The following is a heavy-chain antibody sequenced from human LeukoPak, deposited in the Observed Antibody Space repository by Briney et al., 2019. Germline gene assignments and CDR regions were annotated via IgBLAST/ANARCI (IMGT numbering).Heavy chain of an antibody. V-gene: IGHV4-34*01. CDR1: GGSFSGYY. Sequence: SSETLSLTCAVYGGSFSGYYWSWIRQPPGKGLEWIGEINHSGSTNYNPSLKSRVTMSVDTSKNQFSLKLSSVTAADTAVYYCARDPPASIAARPSQYNWFDPWGQGTLVTVSS. CDR3: ARDPPASIAARPSQYNWFDP. CDR2: INHSGST. D-gene: IGHD6-6*01. J-gene: IGHJ5*02.